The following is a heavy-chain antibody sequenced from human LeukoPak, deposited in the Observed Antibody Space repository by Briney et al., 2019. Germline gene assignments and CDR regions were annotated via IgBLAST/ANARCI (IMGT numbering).Heavy chain of an antibody. CDR2: SSSPSGYI. V-gene: IGHV3-21*01. CDR1: GFTFRSYS. CDR3: ARDFDLEDY. Sequence: PGGSLRLSCAASGFTFRSYSMNWARQAPGKGLEWVSSSSSPSGYIYYADSVKGRFTISRDNAKNSLYLQMNSLRAEDTAVYYCARDFDLEDYWGQGTLVTVSS. D-gene: IGHD3-9*01. J-gene: IGHJ4*02.